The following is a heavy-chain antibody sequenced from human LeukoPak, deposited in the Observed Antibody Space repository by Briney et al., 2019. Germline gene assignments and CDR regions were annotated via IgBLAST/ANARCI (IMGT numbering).Heavy chain of an antibody. CDR3: ARATSGYYFDF. V-gene: IGHV4-59*01. CDR2: VSYSGST. Sequence: SETLSLTCTVSGGSIGSYYWNWIRQPPGRGLEWIGYVSYSGSTNYNPSLKSRVTMSVDKSKNQFSLKLSSVTAADTAVYFCARATSGYYFDFWDQGTLVTVSS. J-gene: IGHJ4*02. D-gene: IGHD3-22*01. CDR1: GGSIGSYY.